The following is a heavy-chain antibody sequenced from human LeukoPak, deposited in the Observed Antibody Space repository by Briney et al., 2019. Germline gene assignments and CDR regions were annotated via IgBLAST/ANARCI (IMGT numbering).Heavy chain of an antibody. V-gene: IGHV7-4-1*02. CDR3: ARPYYGDYGVIYNWFDP. D-gene: IGHD4-17*01. Sequence: ASVKVSCKASGDTFSSYYIHWVRQAPGQGLEWMGWINTNTGNPTYAQGFTGRFVFSLDTSVSTAYLQISSLKAEDTTVYYCARPYYGDYGVIYNWFDPWGQGTLVTVSS. J-gene: IGHJ5*02. CDR2: INTNTGNP. CDR1: GDTFSSYY.